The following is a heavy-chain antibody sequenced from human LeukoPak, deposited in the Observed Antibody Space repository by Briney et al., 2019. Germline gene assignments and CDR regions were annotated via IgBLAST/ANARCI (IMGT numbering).Heavy chain of an antibody. CDR1: GFTFTNYE. J-gene: IGHJ6*03. CDR3: ARDGSGSGWYHYYYYYMDV. V-gene: IGHV3-48*03. CDR2: ISSSGTTI. Sequence: GGSLRLSCAASGFTFTNYEMTWVRQAPGKGLEWVSYISSSGTTIYYADSVKGRFTISRDNAKNSLYLQMNSLRAEDTAVYYCARDGSGSGWYHYYYYYMDVWGKGTTVTISS. D-gene: IGHD6-19*01.